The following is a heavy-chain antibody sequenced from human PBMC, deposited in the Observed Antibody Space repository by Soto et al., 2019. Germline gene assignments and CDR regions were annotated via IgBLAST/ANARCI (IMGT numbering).Heavy chain of an antibody. D-gene: IGHD3-9*01. CDR3: ARRYSDWLLSGRRWFDP. CDR2: INHSGRT. V-gene: IGHV4-34*01. Sequence: QVQLQQWGAGLLKPSETLSLTCAVYGGSFSGYYWSWIRQPPGKGLEWIGEINHSGRTNYNPSLKSRVTLSGDTAKNQFSLKLSSVTAADTAVYFCARRYSDWLLSGRRWFDPWGQGTLVIVSS. CDR1: GGSFSGYY. J-gene: IGHJ5*02.